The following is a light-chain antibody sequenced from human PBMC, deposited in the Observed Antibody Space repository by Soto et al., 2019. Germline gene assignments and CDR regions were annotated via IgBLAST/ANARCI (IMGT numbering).Light chain of an antibody. CDR3: CSFARGSTLV. CDR2: DVS. CDR1: SSDVGGYNY. J-gene: IGLJ3*02. V-gene: IGLV2-11*01. Sequence: QSALTQPRSVSGSPGQSVTISCTGTSSDVGGYNYVSWYQQHPGKAPKLMINDVSKRPSGVPDRFSGSKSGNTASLTISGLQAEDEADYYCCSFARGSTLVFGGGTKLTVL.